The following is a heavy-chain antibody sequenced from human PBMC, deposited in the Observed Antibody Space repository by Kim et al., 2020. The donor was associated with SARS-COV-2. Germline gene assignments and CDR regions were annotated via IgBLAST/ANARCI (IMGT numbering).Heavy chain of an antibody. J-gene: IGHJ6*02. CDR2: ISGSGGST. V-gene: IGHV3-23*01. CDR1: GFTFSSYA. D-gene: IGHD3-10*01. Sequence: GGSLRLSCAASGFTFSSYAMSWVRQAPGKGLEWVSAISGSGGSTYYADSVKGRFTISRDNSKNTLYLQMNSLRAEDTAVYYCAKDVGGLLWFGELLYEDFVGMDVWGQGTTVTVSS. CDR3: AKDVGGLLWFGELLYEDFVGMDV.